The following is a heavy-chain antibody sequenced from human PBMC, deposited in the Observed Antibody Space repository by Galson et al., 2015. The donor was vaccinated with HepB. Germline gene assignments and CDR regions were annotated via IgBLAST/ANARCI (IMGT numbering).Heavy chain of an antibody. Sequence: SLRLSCAASGFTFSSYGMHWVRQAPGKGLEWVAVIWYDGSNKYYADSVKGRFTISRDNSKNTLYLQMNSLRAEDTAVYYCAREGCSGGSCSGAYAFDIWGQGTMVTVSS. J-gene: IGHJ3*02. D-gene: IGHD2-15*01. V-gene: IGHV3-33*01. CDR3: AREGCSGGSCSGAYAFDI. CDR1: GFTFSSYG. CDR2: IWYDGSNK.